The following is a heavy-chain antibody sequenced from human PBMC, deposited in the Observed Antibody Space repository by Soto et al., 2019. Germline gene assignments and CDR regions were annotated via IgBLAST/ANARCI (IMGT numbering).Heavy chain of an antibody. D-gene: IGHD3-22*01. Sequence: QLQLQESGSGLVKPSQTLSLTCAVSGGSISSGGYSWSWIRQPPGKGLEWIGYIYHSGSTYYNPSLKSRVPQSVDRSKNQFSLKLGSGTAADTAVYYCAGGGGYYDSSGYWNYWGQGTLVTVSS. J-gene: IGHJ4*02. CDR1: GGSISSGGYS. V-gene: IGHV4-30-2*01. CDR2: IYHSGST. CDR3: AGGGGYYDSSGYWNY.